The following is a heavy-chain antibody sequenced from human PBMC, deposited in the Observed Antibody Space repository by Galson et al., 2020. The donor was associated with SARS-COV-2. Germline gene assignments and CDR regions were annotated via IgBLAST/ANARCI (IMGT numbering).Heavy chain of an antibody. CDR1: GFIFSNYE. CDR2: ISPSGDHI. CDR3: VRRIRRQFDF. Sequence: GESLKISCAASGFIFSNYEMNWVRQTPDKGLEWISTISPSGDHIWSPDSVKGRFTIPRDNARNLVFLQMSSLRAEDTALYYCVRRIRRQFDFWGQGTLVTVSS. V-gene: IGHV3-48*03. J-gene: IGHJ4*02.